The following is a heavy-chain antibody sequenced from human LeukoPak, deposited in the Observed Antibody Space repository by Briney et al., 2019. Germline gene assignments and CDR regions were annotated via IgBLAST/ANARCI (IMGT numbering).Heavy chain of an antibody. CDR1: GGSISSGGYY. V-gene: IGHV4-31*03. D-gene: IGHD3-16*01. Sequence: PSETLSLTCTVSGGSISSGGYYWSWIRQHPGKGLEWIGYIYYSGSTYYNPSLKSRVTISVDTSKNQFSLKLSSVTAADTAVYYCARTPRMTNLGGYYFDYWGQGTLVTVSS. CDR3: ARTPRMTNLGGYYFDY. J-gene: IGHJ4*02. CDR2: IYYSGST.